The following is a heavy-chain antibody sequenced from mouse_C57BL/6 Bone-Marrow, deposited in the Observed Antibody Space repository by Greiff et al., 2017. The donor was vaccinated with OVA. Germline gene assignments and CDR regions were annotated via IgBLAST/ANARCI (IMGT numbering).Heavy chain of an antibody. J-gene: IGHJ4*01. V-gene: IGHV1-64*01. D-gene: IGHD2-5*01. CDR3: AREGLYSKSYAMDY. CDR1: GYTFTSYW. Sequence: VQLQQPGAELVKPGASVKLSCKASGYTFTSYWMHWVKQRPGQGLEWIGMIHPNSGSTNYNEKFKSKATLTVDKSSSTAYMQLSSLTSEDSAVYYCAREGLYSKSYAMDYWGQGTSVTVSS. CDR2: IHPNSGST.